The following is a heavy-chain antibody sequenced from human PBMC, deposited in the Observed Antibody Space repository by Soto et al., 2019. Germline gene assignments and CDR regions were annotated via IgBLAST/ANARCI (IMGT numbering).Heavy chain of an antibody. J-gene: IGHJ5*02. Sequence: PSETLSLTCAVYVGSFSGYYWSWIRQPPGKGLEWIGEINHSGSTNYNPSLKIRVTISVDTSKNQFSLKLSSVTAADTAVYYCARGYSSSVNWFDAWGQGTLVTVSS. D-gene: IGHD6-6*01. CDR1: VGSFSGYY. CDR3: ARGYSSSVNWFDA. V-gene: IGHV4-34*01. CDR2: INHSGST.